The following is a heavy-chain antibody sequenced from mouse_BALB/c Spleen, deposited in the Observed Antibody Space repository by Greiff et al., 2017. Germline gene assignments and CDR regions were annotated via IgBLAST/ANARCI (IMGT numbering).Heavy chain of an antibody. Sequence: VHVKQSGAELVRSGASVKLSCTASGFNIKDYYMHWVKQRPEQGLEWIGWIDPENGDTEYAPKFQGKATMTADTSSNTAYLQLSSLTSEDTAVYYCNAGTTATDYWGQGTTLTVSS. V-gene: IGHV14-4*02. CDR3: NAGTTATDY. CDR1: GFNIKDYY. CDR2: IDPENGDT. J-gene: IGHJ2*01. D-gene: IGHD1-2*01.